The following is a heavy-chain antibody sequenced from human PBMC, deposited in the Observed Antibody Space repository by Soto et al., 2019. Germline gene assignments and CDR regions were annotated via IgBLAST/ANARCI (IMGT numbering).Heavy chain of an antibody. V-gene: IGHV4-39*01. CDR2: IYYSGST. CDR3: ARQERDIVVVPAAIDPAYFDY. Sequence: SETLSLTCTVSGGSISSSSYYWGWIRQPPGKGLEWIGSIYYSGSTYYNPSLKSRVTLSVDTSKNQFSLKLSSVTAADTAVYYCARQERDIVVVPAAIDPAYFDYWGQGTLVTVSS. J-gene: IGHJ4*02. D-gene: IGHD2-2*01. CDR1: GGSISSSSYY.